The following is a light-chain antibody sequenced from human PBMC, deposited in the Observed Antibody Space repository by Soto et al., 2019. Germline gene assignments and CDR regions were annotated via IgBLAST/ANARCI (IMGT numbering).Light chain of an antibody. Sequence: QSPLTQPASVSGSPGQSITISCTGTSSDVGGYNYVSWYQQRPGKAPKLMIYEVSNRPSGVSSRFSGSKSGNTASLTISGLQAEDEADYYCSSYTSSSTLYVFGTGTKVTVL. CDR2: EVS. J-gene: IGLJ1*01. V-gene: IGLV2-14*01. CDR3: SSYTSSSTLYV. CDR1: SSDVGGYNY.